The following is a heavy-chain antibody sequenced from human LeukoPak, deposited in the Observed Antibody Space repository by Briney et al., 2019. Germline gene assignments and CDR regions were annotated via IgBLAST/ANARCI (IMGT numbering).Heavy chain of an antibody. D-gene: IGHD4-23*01. CDR1: GDSVSSSNYY. CDR3: ARADYGGNIDY. Sequence: SETLSLTCTVFGDSVSSSNYYWAWFRQHPGKGLEWIGYIYYSGSTYYNPSLKSRVTISVDTSKNQFSLKLSSVTAADTAVYYCARADYGGNIDYWGQGTLVTVSS. CDR2: IYYSGST. J-gene: IGHJ4*02. V-gene: IGHV4-31*03.